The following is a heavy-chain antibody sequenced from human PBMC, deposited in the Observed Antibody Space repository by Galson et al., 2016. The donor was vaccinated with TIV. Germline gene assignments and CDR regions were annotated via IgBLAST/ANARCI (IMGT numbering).Heavy chain of an antibody. Sequence: VKVSCKASGVTFNSYAISWVRQAPGQGLEWMGGITAIFRTANYAQKFQGRVTITADESTSTAYMDLSSLRSEDTAVYYCARGRNYYESGAYWDWGQGTLVTVSS. CDR3: ARGRNYYESGAYWD. CDR2: ITAIFRTA. D-gene: IGHD3-22*01. J-gene: IGHJ4*02. CDR1: GVTFNSYA. V-gene: IGHV1-69*01.